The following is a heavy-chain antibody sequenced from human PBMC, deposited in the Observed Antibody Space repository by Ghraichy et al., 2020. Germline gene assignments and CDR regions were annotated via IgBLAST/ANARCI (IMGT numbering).Heavy chain of an antibody. V-gene: IGHV1-8*01. CDR3: ARRATVTTIPLGY. J-gene: IGHJ4*02. CDR2: MNPNSGNT. Sequence: ASVKVSCKASGYTFTSYDINWVRQATGQGLEWMGWMNPNSGNTGYAQKFQGRVTMTRNTSISTAYMELSSLRSEDTAVYYCARRATVTTIPLGYWGQGTLVTLSS. D-gene: IGHD4-17*01. CDR1: GYTFTSYD.